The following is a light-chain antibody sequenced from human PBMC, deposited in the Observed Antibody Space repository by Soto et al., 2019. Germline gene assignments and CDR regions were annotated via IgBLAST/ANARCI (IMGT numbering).Light chain of an antibody. V-gene: IGLV2-14*01. CDR3: SSYTSASTLV. CDR2: DVT. CDR1: HRDIGSYNY. Sequence: QSALTQPASVSGSPGQSISISCTGAHRDIGSYNYVSWYQQHPGKAPKLLIYDVTKWPSGVSNRFSGSKSGNTASLTISGLQAEDEADYYCSSYTSASTLVFGGGTKLTVL. J-gene: IGLJ2*01.